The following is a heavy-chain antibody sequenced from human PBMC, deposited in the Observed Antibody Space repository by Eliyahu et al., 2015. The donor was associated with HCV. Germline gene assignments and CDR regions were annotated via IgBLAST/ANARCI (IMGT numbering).Heavy chain of an antibody. CDR3: AREGYSGYDFLSLGPVSPIFDY. Sequence: QVQLQESGPGLVKPSQTLSLTCPVSGGSIXXCXYYWXWIRQPAGKGLEWIGRIYTSGSTNYNPSLKSRVTISVDTSKNQFSLKLSSVTAADTAVYYCAREGYSGYDFLSLGPVSPIFDYWGQGTLVTVSS. V-gene: IGHV4-61*02. J-gene: IGHJ4*02. D-gene: IGHD5-12*01. CDR2: IYTSGST. CDR1: GGSIXXCXYY.